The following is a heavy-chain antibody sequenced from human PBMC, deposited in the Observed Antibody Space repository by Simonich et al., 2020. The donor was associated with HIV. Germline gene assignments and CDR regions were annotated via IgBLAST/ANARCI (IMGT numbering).Heavy chain of an antibody. Sequence: EVQLLESGGGLVQPGGSLRLSGAALGFTFSSYERNWVRQAPGKGLEWISYISSSGFTIHNADSVKGRFNTSRDNTKTSLYLQMNSLRVEDTAVYFCVRESLGLDYWGQGTLVTVSS. CDR1: GFTFSSYE. CDR3: VRESLGLDY. V-gene: IGHV3-48*03. CDR2: ISSSGFTI. J-gene: IGHJ4*02.